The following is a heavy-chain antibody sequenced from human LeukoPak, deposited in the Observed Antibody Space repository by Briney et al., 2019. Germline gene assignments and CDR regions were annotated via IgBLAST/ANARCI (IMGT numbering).Heavy chain of an antibody. Sequence: ASVKVSCKASGYTFTTYGITWVRQAPGQGLEWMGRINGYNDKTKYEQKVQGRVTMTIDTSTSTAYMELRSLRSDDTAVYYCARDATYDFWSGSGMDVWGQGTTVTVSS. CDR2: INGYNDKT. D-gene: IGHD3-3*01. V-gene: IGHV1-18*01. CDR3: ARDATYDFWSGSGMDV. CDR1: GYTFTTYG. J-gene: IGHJ6*02.